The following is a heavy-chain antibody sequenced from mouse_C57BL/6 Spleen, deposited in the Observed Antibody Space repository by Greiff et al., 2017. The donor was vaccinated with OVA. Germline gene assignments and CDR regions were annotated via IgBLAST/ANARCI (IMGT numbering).Heavy chain of an antibody. D-gene: IGHD1-1*01. V-gene: IGHV5-6*01. CDR3: ARQDSRGFYYAMDY. J-gene: IGHJ4*01. CDR1: GFTFSSYG. Sequence: EVKLVESGGDLVKPGGSLKLSCAASGFTFSSYGMSWVRQTPDKRLEWVATISSGGSYTYYPDSVKGRFTISRDNAKNTLYLQMSSLKSEDTAMYYCARQDSRGFYYAMDYWGQGTSVTVSS. CDR2: ISSGGSYT.